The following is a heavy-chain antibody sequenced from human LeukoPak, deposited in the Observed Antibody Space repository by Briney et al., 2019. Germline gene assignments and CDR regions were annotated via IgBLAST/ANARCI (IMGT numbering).Heavy chain of an antibody. D-gene: IGHD2-15*01. V-gene: IGHV3-30*18. CDR1: GFTFSSYG. Sequence: GRSLRLSCAASGFTFSSYGMHWVRQAPGKGLEWVAVISYDGSNKYYADSVKGRFTISRDNSKNTLYLQMNSLRAEDTAVYYCAKEAVVVAATAGNWFDPWGQGTLVTVSS. J-gene: IGHJ5*02. CDR3: AKEAVVVAATAGNWFDP. CDR2: ISYDGSNK.